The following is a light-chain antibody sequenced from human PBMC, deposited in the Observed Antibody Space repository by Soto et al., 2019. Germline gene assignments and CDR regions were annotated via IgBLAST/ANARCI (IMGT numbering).Light chain of an antibody. Sequence: EIVLTQSPATLSLSPGERAILSCRASQSVSNYIAWYQQKPGQAPRLLMYEASKRATGIPARFSGSGSGTDFTLTISSLEPEDFAVYYCQKRYRWRRTFAQGTKLRIK. V-gene: IGKV3-11*01. CDR1: QSVSNY. CDR3: QKRYRWRRT. J-gene: IGKJ2*01. CDR2: EAS.